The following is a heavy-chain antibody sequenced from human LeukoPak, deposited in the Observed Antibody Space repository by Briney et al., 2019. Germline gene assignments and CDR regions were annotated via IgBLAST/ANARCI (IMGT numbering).Heavy chain of an antibody. Sequence: GASVKVSCKVSGYTLTELSMHWVRQAPGKGLEWMGGFDPEDGETIYAQKFQDRVTMTEDTSTDTAYMELSSLRSGDTAVYYCATGLLWFGDPLDYWGQGTLVTVSS. J-gene: IGHJ4*02. V-gene: IGHV1-24*01. CDR1: GYTLTELS. D-gene: IGHD3-10*01. CDR3: ATGLLWFGDPLDY. CDR2: FDPEDGET.